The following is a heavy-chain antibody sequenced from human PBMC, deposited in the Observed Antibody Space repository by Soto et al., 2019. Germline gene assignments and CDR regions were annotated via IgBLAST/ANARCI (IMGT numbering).Heavy chain of an antibody. CDR3: ARPVYCSGGSCFTVTNGWGMDV. CDR1: GGTFSSYA. CDR2: IIPIFGTA. Sequence: QVQLVQSGAEVKKPGSSVKVSCKASGGTFSSYAISWVRQAPGQGLEWMGGIIPIFGTANYAQKFQGRVTITADESTSTAYMELSSLRSEDTAVYYCARPVYCSGGSCFTVTNGWGMDVWGQGTTVTVSS. D-gene: IGHD2-15*01. V-gene: IGHV1-69*01. J-gene: IGHJ6*02.